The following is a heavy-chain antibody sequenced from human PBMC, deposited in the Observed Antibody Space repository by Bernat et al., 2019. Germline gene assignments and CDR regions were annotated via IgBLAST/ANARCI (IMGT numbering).Heavy chain of an antibody. D-gene: IGHD3-22*01. CDR1: GGSISSGGYY. CDR3: ARSHTYYYDSSGMGDAFDI. Sequence: QVQLQESGPGLVKPSQTLSLTCTVSGGSISSGGYYWSWIRQHPGKGLEWIGYIYYSGSTYYNPSLKSRVTISVDTSKNQFSLKLSSVTAADTAVYYCARSHTYYYDSSGMGDAFDIWGQGTMVTVSS. CDR2: IYYSGST. J-gene: IGHJ3*02. V-gene: IGHV4-31*03.